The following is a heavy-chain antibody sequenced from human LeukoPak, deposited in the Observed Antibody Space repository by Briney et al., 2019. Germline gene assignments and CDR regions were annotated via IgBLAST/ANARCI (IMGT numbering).Heavy chain of an antibody. CDR3: AKLPAGSSGYFDY. CDR1: GFTFSSYG. V-gene: IGHV3-30*18. CDR2: ISYDGSNK. Sequence: GSLRLSCAASGFTFSSYGMHWVRQAPGKGLEWVAVISYDGSNKYYADSVKGRFTISRDNSKNTLYLQMNSLRAEDTAVYYCAKLPAGSSGYFDYWGQGTLVTVSS. D-gene: IGHD3-22*01. J-gene: IGHJ4*02.